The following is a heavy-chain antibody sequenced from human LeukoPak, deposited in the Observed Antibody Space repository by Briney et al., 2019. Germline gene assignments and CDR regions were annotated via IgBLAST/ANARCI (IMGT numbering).Heavy chain of an antibody. CDR1: GGSFSGYY. D-gene: IGHD3-10*01. V-gene: IGHV4-34*01. CDR3: ARGQRLWFGELKFDY. CDR2: INHSGST. Sequence: PSETLSLTCAVYGGSFSGYYWSWIRQPPGEGLEWIGEINHSGSTNYNPSLKSRVTISVDTSKNQFSLKLSSVTAADTAVYYCARGQRLWFGELKFDYWGQGTLVTVSS. J-gene: IGHJ4*02.